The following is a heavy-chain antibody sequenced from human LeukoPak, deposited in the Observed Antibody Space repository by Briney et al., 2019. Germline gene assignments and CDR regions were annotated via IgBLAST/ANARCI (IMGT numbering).Heavy chain of an antibody. J-gene: IGHJ4*02. V-gene: IGHV4-59*01. D-gene: IGHD1-14*01. CDR2: IYYSGNT. Sequence: PSETLSLTCSVSGGSISGYYWSWIRQPPGKGLEWIGYIYYSGNTNYNPSLKSRVTISVDTSKNQVSLNLSSVTAADTAVYYCARAPGGNPTTHYFDYWGQGTLVTVSS. CDR1: GGSISGYY. CDR3: ARAPGGNPTTHYFDY.